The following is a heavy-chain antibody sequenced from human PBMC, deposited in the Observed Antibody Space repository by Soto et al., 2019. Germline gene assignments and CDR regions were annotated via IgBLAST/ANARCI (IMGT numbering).Heavy chain of an antibody. D-gene: IGHD6-13*01. J-gene: IGHJ4*02. CDR3: VREPWGFSGTWYDY. V-gene: IGHV3-30*03. CDR1: GFTFSSYG. Sequence: PGGSLRLSCAASGFTFSSYGMHWVRQAPGKGLEWVAVISYDGSNKYYADSVKGRFTISRDNSKNTLYLQMNSLRVEDTAMYYCVREPWGFSGTWYDYWGQGTLVTVSS. CDR2: ISYDGSNK.